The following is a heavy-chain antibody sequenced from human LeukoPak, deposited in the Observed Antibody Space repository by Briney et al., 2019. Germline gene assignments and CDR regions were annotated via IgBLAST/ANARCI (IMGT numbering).Heavy chain of an antibody. CDR3: AYDSSGYYSHDAFDI. D-gene: IGHD3-22*01. CDR1: GFTFSSYG. CDR2: IRYDGSNK. V-gene: IGHV3-30*02. Sequence: EGSLRLSCAASGFTFSSYGMHWVRQAPGKGLEWVAFIRYDGSNKYYADSVKGRFTISRDNSKNTLYLQMNSLGAEDTAVYYCAYDSSGYYSHDAFDIWGQGTMVTVSS. J-gene: IGHJ3*02.